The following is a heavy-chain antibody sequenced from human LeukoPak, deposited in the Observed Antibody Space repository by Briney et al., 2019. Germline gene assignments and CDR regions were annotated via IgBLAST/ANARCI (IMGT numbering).Heavy chain of an antibody. CDR1: GGSISSRGYY. J-gene: IGHJ4*02. V-gene: IGHV4-39*01. Sequence: SETLSLTCTVSGGSISSRGYYWGWIRQPPGKGLEWIGSLFYSGNTYYNPSHKSRVTISVDTSNNQFSLKLTSVTAADTAVYYCVRLMTTVTVDYWGQGTLVTVSS. D-gene: IGHD4-17*01. CDR3: VRLMTTVTVDY. CDR2: LFYSGNT.